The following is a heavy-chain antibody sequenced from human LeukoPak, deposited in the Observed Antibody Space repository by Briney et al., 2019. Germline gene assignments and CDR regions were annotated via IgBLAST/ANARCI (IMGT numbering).Heavy chain of an antibody. CDR2: ISYDGSNK. CDR3: AREGYSSSWETYYFDY. D-gene: IGHD6-13*01. V-gene: IGHV3-30-3*01. J-gene: IGHJ4*02. CDR1: GFTFGSYA. Sequence: GRSLRLSCAASGFTFGSYAMHWVRQAPGKGLEWVAVISYDGSNKYYADSVKGRFTISRDNSKNTLYLQMNSLRAEDTAVYYCAREGYSSSWETYYFDYWGQGTLVTVSS.